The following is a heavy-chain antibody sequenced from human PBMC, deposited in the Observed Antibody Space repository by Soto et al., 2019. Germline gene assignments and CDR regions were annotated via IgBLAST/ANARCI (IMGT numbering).Heavy chain of an antibody. Sequence: EMQLVESGGGLVQPGMSLRLYCAASGFTFDDYAMYWVRQVPGKGLEWVSGISWNSGRIGYADSVKGRITISRDNGTNSRYLQMNSLRPEDTALYYCTKARLWGGDGYNSYYYTAMDVWGQGTTVTVSS. J-gene: IGHJ6*02. CDR1: GFTFDDYA. CDR3: TKARLWGGDGYNSYYYTAMDV. CDR2: ISWNSGRI. D-gene: IGHD3-16*01. V-gene: IGHV3-9*01.